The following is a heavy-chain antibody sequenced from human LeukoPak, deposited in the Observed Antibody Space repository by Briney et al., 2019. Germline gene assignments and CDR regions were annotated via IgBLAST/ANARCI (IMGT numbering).Heavy chain of an antibody. V-gene: IGHV4-31*03. J-gene: IGHJ5*02. CDR3: ARVNSSGYYRWFDP. CDR1: GGSISSGGYY. D-gene: IGHD3-22*01. CDR2: IYYSGST. Sequence: SETLSLTCTVSGGSISSGGYYWSWIRQHPGKGLEWIGYIYYSGSTYYNPSLKSRVTISVDTPKNQFSLKLSSVTAADTAVYYCARVNSSGYYRWFDPWGQGTLVTVSS.